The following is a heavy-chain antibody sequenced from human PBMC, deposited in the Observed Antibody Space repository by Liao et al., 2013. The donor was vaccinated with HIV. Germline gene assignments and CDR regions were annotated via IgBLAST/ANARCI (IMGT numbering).Heavy chain of an antibody. CDR2: IYYSGIP. D-gene: IGHD3-3*01. CDR3: ARHHTPHADFAIGPAGVMAV. V-gene: IGHV4-39*07. J-gene: IGHJ6*03. CDR1: GDSITSIDYY. Sequence: QLRLQESGPGLVKPSETLSLTCTVSGDSITSIDYYWGWIRQPPGKGLEWIGYIYYSGIPYSTPSLTRRVTLSVDTSNSQFSLKLSSVTAADTAVYYCARHHTPHADFAIGPAGVMAVWGNGTAVTVSS.